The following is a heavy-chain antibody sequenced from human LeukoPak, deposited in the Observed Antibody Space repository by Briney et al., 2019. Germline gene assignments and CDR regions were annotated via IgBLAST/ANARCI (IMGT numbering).Heavy chain of an antibody. Sequence: ASVKVSCKASGYTFTGYYMRWVRQAPGQGLEWMGWINPNSGGTNYAQKFQGRVTMTRDTSISTAYMELSRLRSDDTAVYYCARDKHIGSYTDDYWGQGTLVTVS. J-gene: IGHJ4*02. D-gene: IGHD1-26*01. CDR2: INPNSGGT. CDR1: GYTFTGYY. CDR3: ARDKHIGSYTDDY. V-gene: IGHV1-2*02.